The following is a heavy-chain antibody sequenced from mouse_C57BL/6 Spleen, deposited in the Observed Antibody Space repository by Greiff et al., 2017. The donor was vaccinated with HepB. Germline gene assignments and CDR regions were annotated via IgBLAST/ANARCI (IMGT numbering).Heavy chain of an antibody. CDR2: IYPGSGST. Sequence: VQLQQPGAELVKPGASVKMSCKASGYTFTSYWITWVKQRPGQGLEWIGDIYPGSGSTNYNEKFKSKATLTVDTSSSTAYMQLSSLTSEDSAVYYCARLVCYYYGPRGNYYAMDYWGQGTSVTVSS. J-gene: IGHJ4*01. D-gene: IGHD1-1*01. V-gene: IGHV1-55*01. CDR3: ARLVCYYYGPRGNYYAMDY. CDR1: GYTFTSYW.